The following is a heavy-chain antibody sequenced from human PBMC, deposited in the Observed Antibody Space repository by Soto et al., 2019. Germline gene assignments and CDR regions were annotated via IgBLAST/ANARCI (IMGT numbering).Heavy chain of an antibody. CDR1: SGSISSSNW. J-gene: IGHJ4*02. Sequence: QVLLQESGPGLVKPSGTLSLTCAVSSGSISSSNWWSWVRQPPGKGLGWIGEIYHSGTTNYNPSLKRRATISVDKSKNQFSLKLSSVTAADTAVYYCAGLIAVANYWGQGTLVTVSS. V-gene: IGHV4-4*02. CDR2: IYHSGTT. CDR3: AGLIAVANY. D-gene: IGHD6-19*01.